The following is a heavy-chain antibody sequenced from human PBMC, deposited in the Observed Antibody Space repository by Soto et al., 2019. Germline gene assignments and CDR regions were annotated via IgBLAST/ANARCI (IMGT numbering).Heavy chain of an antibody. J-gene: IGHJ4*02. CDR1: GGTFYTYT. Sequence: QVQLVQSGAEVRKPGSSVQVSCKASGGTFYTYTFSWVRQAPGQGLEWMGSITPIYPTTNYAAKFQGRLTVTADGSTNTAYMELNSLTSDDTAVYYCARIPRYSFPTSDDLDSWGQGTLVTVSS. V-gene: IGHV1-69*15. CDR2: ITPIYPTT. D-gene: IGHD5-18*01. CDR3: ARIPRYSFPTSDDLDS.